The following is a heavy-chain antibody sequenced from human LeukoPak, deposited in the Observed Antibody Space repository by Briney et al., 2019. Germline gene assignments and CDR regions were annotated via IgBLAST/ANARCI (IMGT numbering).Heavy chain of an antibody. CDR3: ARVNYGSATKEDY. V-gene: IGHV4-39*07. CDR2: IYYSGSA. Sequence: PSETLSLTCTVSGGSISSSNYYWGWIRQPPGKGLEWIGSIYYSGSAYYNPSLKSRVTISVDTSENQFSLKLSSVTAADTAVYYCARVNYGSATKEDYWGQGTLVTVSS. J-gene: IGHJ4*02. D-gene: IGHD3-10*01. CDR1: GGSISSSNYY.